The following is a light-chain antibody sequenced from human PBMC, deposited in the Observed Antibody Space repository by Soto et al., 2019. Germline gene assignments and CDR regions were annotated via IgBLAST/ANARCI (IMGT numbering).Light chain of an antibody. V-gene: IGLV2-8*01. CDR1: SNDVGGYKY. CDR3: SAYTVSRTYV. Sequence: QSALTQPPSASGSPGQSVTISCTGTSNDVGGYKYVSWYQQHPDKAPKLLVYEVTKRPSGVPDRFSGSKSGNTASLTISGLQGEDEADYYCSAYTVSRTYVFGTGTKLTVL. CDR2: EVT. J-gene: IGLJ1*01.